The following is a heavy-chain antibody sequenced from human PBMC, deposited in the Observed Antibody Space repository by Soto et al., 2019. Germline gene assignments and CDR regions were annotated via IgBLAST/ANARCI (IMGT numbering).Heavy chain of an antibody. V-gene: IGHV1-18*01. J-gene: IGHJ4*02. CDR3: ARATTDYGDYGGYVGCDY. Sequence: QVRLVQSGAEVKKPGASVKVSCKASGYTFTSYGISWVRQAPGQGLEWMGWISAYNGNTNYAQKLQGRVTMTTDTSTSTAYMELRSLRSDDTAVYYCARATTDYGDYGGYVGCDYWGQGTLVTVSS. CDR2: ISAYNGNT. CDR1: GYTFTSYG. D-gene: IGHD5-12*01.